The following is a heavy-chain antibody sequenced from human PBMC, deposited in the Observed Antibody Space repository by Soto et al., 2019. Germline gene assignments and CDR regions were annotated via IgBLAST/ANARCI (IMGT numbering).Heavy chain of an antibody. Sequence: GGSLRLSCAASGFTVRSYEMHWVRQGTGKGLEWVSRIDIGGDTFYSGSVKGRFTVSREDARNSAYLQMDSLRVGDTAVYYCVRGEMRSSSGHTWFDTWGQGVLVTVSS. CDR1: GFTVRSYE. CDR2: IDIGGDT. V-gene: IGHV3-13*01. J-gene: IGHJ5*02. CDR3: VRGEMRSSSGHTWFDT. D-gene: IGHD6-6*01.